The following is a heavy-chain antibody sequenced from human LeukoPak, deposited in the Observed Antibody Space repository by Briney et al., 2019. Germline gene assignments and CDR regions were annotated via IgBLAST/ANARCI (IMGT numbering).Heavy chain of an antibody. D-gene: IGHD3-22*01. J-gene: IGHJ4*02. CDR3: AREPPGNYDSSGHYYAYFDC. CDR2: ISSGGSTI. Sequence: GGSLRLSSAASGFIFGDYNMNWVRQAPGKGLEWVSYISSGGSTIYYADSVKGRFTISRDNARNSLYPQMNGLTDEDTAVYYCAREPPGNYDSSGHYYAYFDCWGQGALVTVSS. V-gene: IGHV3-48*02. CDR1: GFIFGDYN.